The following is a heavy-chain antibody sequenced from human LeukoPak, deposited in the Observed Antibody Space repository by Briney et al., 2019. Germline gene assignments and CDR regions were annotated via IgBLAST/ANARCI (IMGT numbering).Heavy chain of an antibody. CDR1: GGSFSGYY. D-gene: IGHD6-13*01. CDR3: WRKIGEQQPFFDY. V-gene: IGHV4-34*01. Sequence: SDTLSLTCAVYGGSFSGYYWSWIRKPPGKALEWIGEINHSGSTNYNPSLKSRVTISVDTPKNQFSLKLNPVTAADHAVYYCWRKIGEQQPFFDYWGQGTMVTVSS. CDR2: INHSGST. J-gene: IGHJ4*02.